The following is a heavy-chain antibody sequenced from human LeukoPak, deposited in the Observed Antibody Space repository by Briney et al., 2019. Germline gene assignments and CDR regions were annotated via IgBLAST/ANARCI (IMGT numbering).Heavy chain of an antibody. D-gene: IGHD2-15*01. Sequence: PSQTLSLTCTVSGGSISSGDYYWSWIRQPPGKGLEWIGYIYYSGSTYYNPSLTSRVTISVDTSKNHFSLKLSSVTAADTAVYYCARVGEVVLRVRYYYMDVWGKGTTVTVSS. CDR1: GGSISSGDYY. V-gene: IGHV4-30-4*08. CDR2: IYYSGST. J-gene: IGHJ6*03. CDR3: ARVGEVVLRVRYYYMDV.